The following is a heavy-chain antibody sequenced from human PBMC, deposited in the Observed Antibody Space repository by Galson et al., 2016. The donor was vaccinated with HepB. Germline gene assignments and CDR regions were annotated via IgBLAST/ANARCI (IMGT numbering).Heavy chain of an antibody. V-gene: IGHV6-1*01. CDR1: GDSVSSNSAA. CDR3: ARDNWKMRGYTYGQTTANYGMDV. J-gene: IGHJ6*02. D-gene: IGHD5-18*01. Sequence: CAISGDSVSSNSAAWNWIRQSPSRGLEWLGRTYYRSKWYNDYAVSVKSRITINPDTSKNQFSLHLNSVTPEDTAVYYCARDNWKMRGYTYGQTTANYGMDVWGQGTTVTVSS. CDR2: TYYRSKWYN.